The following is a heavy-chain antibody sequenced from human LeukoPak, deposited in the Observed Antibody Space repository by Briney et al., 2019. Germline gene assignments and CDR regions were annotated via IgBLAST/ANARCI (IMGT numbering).Heavy chain of an antibody. CDR2: INHSGST. CDR1: GGSFSGYY. D-gene: IGHD6-19*01. J-gene: IGHJ4*02. Sequence: SETLPLTCAVYGGSFSGYYWSWIRQPPGKGLEWIGEINHSGSTNYNPSLKSRVTISVDMSKNQFSLKLSSVTAADTAVYYCARGFTSGWNEIFDYWGQGTLVTVSS. CDR3: ARGFTSGWNEIFDY. V-gene: IGHV4-34*01.